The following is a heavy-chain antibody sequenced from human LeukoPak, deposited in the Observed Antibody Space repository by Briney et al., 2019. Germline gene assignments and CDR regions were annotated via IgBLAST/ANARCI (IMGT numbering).Heavy chain of an antibody. J-gene: IGHJ6*03. CDR1: GYSISSGYY. V-gene: IGHV4-38-2*02. CDR3: ARGAVRYCSGGSCYPLNRYYYYYYMDV. D-gene: IGHD2-15*01. Sequence: NPSETLSLTCTVSGYSISSGYYWGWIRQPPGKGLEWIGSIYHSGSTYYNPSLKSRVTISVDTSKNQFSLKLSSVTAADTAVYYCARGAVRYCSGGSCYPLNRYYYYYYMDVWGKGTTVTVSS. CDR2: IYHSGST.